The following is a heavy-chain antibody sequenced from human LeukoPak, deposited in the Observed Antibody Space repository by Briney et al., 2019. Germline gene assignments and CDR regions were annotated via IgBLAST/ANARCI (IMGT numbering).Heavy chain of an antibody. D-gene: IGHD6-6*01. V-gene: IGHV3-21*04. Sequence: GGSLRLSCVASGFTFSIYTMSWVRQAPGKGLEWVSSITSSSSSMYSADSVKGRLTISRDNAKNSLYLQMNSLRAEDTALYYCVKASSSSPQYNWFDAWGQGTLVTVSS. J-gene: IGHJ5*02. CDR3: VKASSSSPQYNWFDA. CDR2: ITSSSSSM. CDR1: GFTFSIYT.